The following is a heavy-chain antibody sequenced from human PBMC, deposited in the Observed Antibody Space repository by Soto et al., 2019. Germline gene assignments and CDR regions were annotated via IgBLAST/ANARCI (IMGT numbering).Heavy chain of an antibody. CDR2: IYYSGST. CDR3: ARSGGLQHIDY. V-gene: IGHV4-39*01. Sequence: SETLYLTCTVSGDSISSSSYYWGWIRQPPGKGLEWIGSIYYSGSTYYNPSLKSRVTISVDTSKNQFSLKLSSVTAADTAVHYCARSGGLQHIDYWGQGTLVTVSS. J-gene: IGHJ4*02. D-gene: IGHD4-4*01. CDR1: GDSISSSSYY.